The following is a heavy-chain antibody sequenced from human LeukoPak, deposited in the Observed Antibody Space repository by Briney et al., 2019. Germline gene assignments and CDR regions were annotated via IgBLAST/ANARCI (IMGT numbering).Heavy chain of an antibody. CDR3: ARAPTYDSSGYYLDY. J-gene: IGHJ4*02. CDR2: ISYDGSNK. CDR1: GFTFSSYA. V-gene: IGHV3-30-3*01. Sequence: PGGSLRLSGAASGFTFSSYAMHWVRQAPGKGLEWVAVISYDGSNKYYADSVKGRFTISRDNSKNTLYLQMNSLGAEDTAVYYCARAPTYDSSGYYLDYWGQGTLVTVSS. D-gene: IGHD3-22*01.